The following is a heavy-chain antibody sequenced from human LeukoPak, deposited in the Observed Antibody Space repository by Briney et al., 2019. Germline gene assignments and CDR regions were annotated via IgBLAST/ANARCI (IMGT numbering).Heavy chain of an antibody. J-gene: IGHJ4*02. Sequence: SETLSLTCSVSGYSITSGYYWGWIRQPPGKGLEWTGSIYHTGSTFYDPSFNSRVTISVDTSKNQFSLSLSSVTAADTAVYYCARYCSSTTCYTRGGDYWGQGTLVTVSS. CDR2: IYHTGST. CDR1: GYSITSGYY. V-gene: IGHV4-38-2*02. CDR3: ARYCSSTTCYTRGGDY. D-gene: IGHD2-2*02.